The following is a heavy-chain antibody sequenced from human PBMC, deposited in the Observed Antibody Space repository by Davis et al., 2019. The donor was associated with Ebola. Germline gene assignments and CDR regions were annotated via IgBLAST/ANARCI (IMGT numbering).Heavy chain of an antibody. V-gene: IGHV3-30-3*01. CDR2: ISYDGSNK. D-gene: IGHD2-8*01. J-gene: IGHJ4*02. Sequence: GGSLRLSCAASGFTFSQAPGKGLEWVAVISYDGSNKYYADSVKGRFTISRDNSKNTLYLQMNSLRAEDTAVYYCARDSLGGDIVLIYFDYWGQGTLVTVSS. CDR3: ARDSLGGDIVLIYFDY. CDR1: GFTFS.